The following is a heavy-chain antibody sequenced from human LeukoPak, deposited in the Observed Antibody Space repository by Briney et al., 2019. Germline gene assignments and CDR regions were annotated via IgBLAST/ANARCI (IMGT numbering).Heavy chain of an antibody. CDR2: MSSSDDGR. J-gene: IGHJ4*02. CDR1: GFTFSDVW. Sequence: GGSLRLSCAASGFTFSDVWMSWVRQAPGKGLEWVSAMSSSDDGRYYAASVRGRFTISRDTSRSTLYLQMNSLRAEDAAVYYCAKAPVTSCRGAFCYPFDYWGQGTLVTVSS. V-gene: IGHV3-23*01. CDR3: AKAPVTSCRGAFCYPFDY. D-gene: IGHD2-15*01.